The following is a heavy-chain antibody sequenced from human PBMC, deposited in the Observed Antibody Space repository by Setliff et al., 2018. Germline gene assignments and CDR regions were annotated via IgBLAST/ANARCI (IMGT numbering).Heavy chain of an antibody. J-gene: IGHJ4*02. CDR2: IYWDDDK. D-gene: IGHD3-3*01. CDR3: ARCITIFGVVIPNAFDY. Sequence: ESGPTLVNPTQTLTLTCTFSGFLLSTSGVGVGWIRQPPGKALEWLALIYWDDDKRYSPSLKSRLTITKDTSKNQVVLTMTNMDPVDTATYYCARCITIFGVVIPNAFDYWGQGTLVTVSS. V-gene: IGHV2-5*02. CDR1: GFLLSTSGVG.